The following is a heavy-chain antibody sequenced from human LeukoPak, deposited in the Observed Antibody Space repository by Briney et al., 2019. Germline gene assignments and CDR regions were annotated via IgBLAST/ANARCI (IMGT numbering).Heavy chain of an antibody. CDR2: ISSGSSTI. CDR1: GFTFSSYS. D-gene: IGHD2-21*01. V-gene: IGHV3-48*01. Sequence: PGGSLRLSCAASGFTFSSYSMNWVRQAPGKGLEWVSYISSGSSTIYYADSVKGRFTISRDNAKNSLYLQMNSLRAEDTAVYYCATDQVNSLTRFDYWGQGTLVTVSS. J-gene: IGHJ4*02. CDR3: ATDQVNSLTRFDY.